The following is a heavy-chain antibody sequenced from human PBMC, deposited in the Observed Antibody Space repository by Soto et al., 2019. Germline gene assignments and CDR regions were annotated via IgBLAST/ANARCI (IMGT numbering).Heavy chain of an antibody. CDR3: AKDLRYGDYTSDY. CDR2: ISWNSGSI. J-gene: IGHJ4*02. V-gene: IGHV3-9*01. Sequence: GGSLRLSCAASGFTFDDYAMHWVRQAPGKGLEWVSGISWNSGSIGYADSVKGRFTIARDNAKSSLYLQMSSLRAEDTAVYYCAKDLRYGDYTSDYWGQGTLVTVSS. D-gene: IGHD4-17*01. CDR1: GFTFDDYA.